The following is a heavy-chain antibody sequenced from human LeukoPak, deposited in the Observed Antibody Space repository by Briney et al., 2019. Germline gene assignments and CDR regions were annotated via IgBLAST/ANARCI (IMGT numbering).Heavy chain of an antibody. V-gene: IGHV3-23*01. CDR3: ARGLFVAAAPNWFDR. J-gene: IGHJ5*02. CDR2: ISGSGGST. CDR1: RFTFSSYD. D-gene: IGHD6-13*01. Sequence: GGSLTLFCAASRFTFSSYDMRWVRQAPGKGREWGSAISGSGGSTYYADSVKGRFTISRDNAKNSLYLEMNSLRAEDTAVYYCARGLFVAAAPNWFDRWGQGTLVTVSS.